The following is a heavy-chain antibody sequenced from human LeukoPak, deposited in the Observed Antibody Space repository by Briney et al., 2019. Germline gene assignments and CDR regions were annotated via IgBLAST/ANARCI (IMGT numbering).Heavy chain of an antibody. CDR1: GYTFTGYY. CDR3: ARSRLVATIRGDFDY. V-gene: IGHV1-2*02. J-gene: IGHJ4*02. D-gene: IGHD5-12*01. CDR2: INPNSGGT. Sequence: GASVKVSCKASGYTFTGYYMHWVRQAPGQGLEWMGWINPNSGGTNYAQKFQGRVTMTRDTSISTAYMELSRLRSDDTAVYYCARSRLVATIRGDFDYWGQGTLVTVSS.